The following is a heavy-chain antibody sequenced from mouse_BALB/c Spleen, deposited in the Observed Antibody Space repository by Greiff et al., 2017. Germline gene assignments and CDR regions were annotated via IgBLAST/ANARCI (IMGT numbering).Heavy chain of an antibody. CDR1: GFTFSSYA. CDR3: ARNYDYGGAMDY. CDR2: ISSGGSYT. V-gene: IGHV5-9-3*01. J-gene: IGHJ4*01. D-gene: IGHD2-4*01. Sequence: EVKVVESGGGLVKPGGSLKLSCAASGFTFSSYAMSWVRQTPEKRLEWVATISSGGSYTYYPDSVKGRFTISRDNAKNTLYLQMSSLRSEDTAMYYCARNYDYGGAMDYWGQGTSVTVSS.